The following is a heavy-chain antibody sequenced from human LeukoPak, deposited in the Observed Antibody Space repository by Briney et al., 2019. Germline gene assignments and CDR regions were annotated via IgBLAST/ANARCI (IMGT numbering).Heavy chain of an antibody. V-gene: IGHV3-7*03. J-gene: IGHJ4*02. CDR3: AKRHTTVVTHFDY. D-gene: IGHD4-23*01. Sequence: PGGSLRLSCAASGFTVSSNYMSWVRQAPGKGLEWVANIKQDGSEKYYVDSVKGRFTISRDNSKNTLYLQMNSLRAEDTAVYYCAKRHTTVVTHFDYWGQGTLVTVSS. CDR1: GFTVSSNY. CDR2: IKQDGSEK.